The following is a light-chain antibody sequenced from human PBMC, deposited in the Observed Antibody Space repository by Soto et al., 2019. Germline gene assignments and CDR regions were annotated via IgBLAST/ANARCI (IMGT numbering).Light chain of an antibody. J-gene: IGKJ1*01. V-gene: IGKV1-39*01. CDR1: QSISSY. Sequence: DIQMTQSPSSLSASVGDRVTITCRASQSISSYLNWYQQKPGKAPKLLIYAASSLQSGVPSRFSGSGSGTDFTLTISSLQPEDFETYYCPQSYSTPRTFGQGTKVDIK. CDR2: AAS. CDR3: PQSYSTPRT.